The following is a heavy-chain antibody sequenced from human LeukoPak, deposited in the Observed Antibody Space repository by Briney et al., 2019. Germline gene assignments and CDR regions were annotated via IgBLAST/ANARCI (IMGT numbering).Heavy chain of an antibody. D-gene: IGHD3-10*01. Sequence: GGSLRLSCAASGFTFSSYWMSWVRQAPGKGLGWVANIKQDGSEKYYVDSVKGRFTISRDNAKNSLYLQMNSLRAEDTAVYYCASDQFGEFLFDYWGQGTLVTVSS. CDR3: ASDQFGEFLFDY. CDR1: GFTFSSYW. V-gene: IGHV3-7*01. J-gene: IGHJ4*02. CDR2: IKQDGSEK.